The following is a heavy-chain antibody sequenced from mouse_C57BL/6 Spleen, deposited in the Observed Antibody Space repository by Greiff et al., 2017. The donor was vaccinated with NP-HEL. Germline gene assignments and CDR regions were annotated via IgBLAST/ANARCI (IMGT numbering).Heavy chain of an antibody. CDR1: GYAFRSYW. D-gene: IGHD1-1*01. J-gene: IGHJ2*01. Sequence: QVQLQQSGAELVKPGASVKISCKASGYAFRSYWMNWVKQRPGKGLEWIGQIYPGDGDTNYNGKFKGKATLTADKSSSTAYMQLSILTSEDSAVYCCARSGYYGSSYFDYWGQGTTLTVSS. CDR2: IYPGDGDT. V-gene: IGHV1-80*01. CDR3: ARSGYYGSSYFDY.